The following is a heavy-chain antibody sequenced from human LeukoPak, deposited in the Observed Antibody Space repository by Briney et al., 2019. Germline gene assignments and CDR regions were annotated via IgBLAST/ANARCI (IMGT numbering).Heavy chain of an antibody. D-gene: IGHD6-13*01. CDR1: GGTFSSYA. V-gene: IGHV1-69*13. J-gene: IGHJ4*02. CDR2: IIPIFGTA. Sequence: ASVKVSCKASGGTFSSYAISWVRQAPGQGLEWMVGIIPIFGTANYAQKFQGRVTITADESTSTAYMELSSLRSEDTAVYYCAGETGYSSSWYLDWGQGTLVTVSS. CDR3: AGETGYSSSWYLD.